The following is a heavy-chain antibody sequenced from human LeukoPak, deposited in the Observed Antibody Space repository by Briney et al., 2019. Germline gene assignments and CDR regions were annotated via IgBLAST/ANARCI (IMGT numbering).Heavy chain of an antibody. CDR1: GGSISSYY. CDR3: ASVWSYDAFDI. J-gene: IGHJ3*02. CDR2: IYYSGST. Sequence: SETLSLTCTVSGGSISSYYWSWIRQPPGKGLEWIGYIYYSGSTNYNPSLKSRVTISVGTSKSQFSLKLSSVTAADTAVYYCASVWSYDAFDIWGQGTMVTVSS. V-gene: IGHV4-59*01. D-gene: IGHD4/OR15-4a*01.